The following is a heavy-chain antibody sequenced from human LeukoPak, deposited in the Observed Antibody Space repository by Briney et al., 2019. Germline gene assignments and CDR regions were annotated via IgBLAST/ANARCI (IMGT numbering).Heavy chain of an antibody. D-gene: IGHD1-26*01. Sequence: ASVKVSCKASGYTFIGYFMHWVRQAPGRGPEWMGWINPNSGGTNYAQKFQGRVTMTRDTSISTAYMELSSLTSDDTAVYYCARGSSGNYAHFHFWGQGTLVTVSS. CDR2: INPNSGGT. V-gene: IGHV1-2*02. J-gene: IGHJ4*02. CDR3: ARGSSGNYAHFHF. CDR1: GYTFIGYF.